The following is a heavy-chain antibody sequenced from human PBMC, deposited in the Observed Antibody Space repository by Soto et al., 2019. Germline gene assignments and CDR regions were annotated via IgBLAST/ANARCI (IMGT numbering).Heavy chain of an antibody. J-gene: IGHJ5*02. Sequence: EVQLVESGGGLVQPGGSLRLSCAASGFTSDNYAMHWVRHAPGKGLEWVSGIRWNSGSMAYADSVKGRFTISRDSAKNSLYLQMNSLRPEDTALYYCARGNHCGDYVGWFDPWGQGTLVTVS. CDR1: GFTSDNYA. CDR3: ARGNHCGDYVGWFDP. V-gene: IGHV3-9*02. CDR2: IRWNSGSM. D-gene: IGHD4-17*01.